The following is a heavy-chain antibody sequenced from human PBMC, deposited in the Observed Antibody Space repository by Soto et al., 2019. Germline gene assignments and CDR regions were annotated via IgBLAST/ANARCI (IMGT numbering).Heavy chain of an antibody. V-gene: IGHV3-73*01. J-gene: IGHJ5*02. Sequence: PGGSLRLSCAASGFTFSGSAMHWVRQASGKGLEWVGRIRSKANSYATAYAASVKGRFTISRDDSKNTAYLQMNSLKTEDTAVYYCTRLLSGSYTLWFDPWGQGTLVTAPQ. D-gene: IGHD3-10*01. CDR1: GFTFSGSA. CDR2: IRSKANSYAT. CDR3: TRLLSGSYTLWFDP.